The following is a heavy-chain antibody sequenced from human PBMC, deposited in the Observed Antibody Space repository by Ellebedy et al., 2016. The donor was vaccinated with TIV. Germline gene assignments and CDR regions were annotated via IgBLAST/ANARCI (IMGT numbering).Heavy chain of an antibody. D-gene: IGHD3-10*01. CDR3: ARGMKDIYGMDV. CDR2: INSDGRST. CDR1: GFTFSSNW. J-gene: IGHJ6*02. V-gene: IGHV3-74*03. Sequence: GESLKISCVASGFTFSSNWMHWVRQAPGKGLVWVSRINSDGRSTTYADSVKGRFTISRDNAKNTLYLQMYSLRAEDTAVYYCARGMKDIYGMDVWGQGTTVTVSS.